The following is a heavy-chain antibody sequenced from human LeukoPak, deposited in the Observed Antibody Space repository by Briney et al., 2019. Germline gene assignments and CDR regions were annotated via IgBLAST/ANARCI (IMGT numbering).Heavy chain of an antibody. CDR1: GFTFSSYS. Sequence: GGSLRLSCEASGFTFSSYSMNWVRQAPGKGLEWISYISTSTTTIYYANSVKGRFTISRDNSKSTLFLQMNSLRPEDTALYYCARDKSYFGSGNYHYFDSWGQGALVIVSS. CDR2: ISTSTTTI. CDR3: ARDKSYFGSGNYHYFDS. D-gene: IGHD3-10*01. J-gene: IGHJ4*02. V-gene: IGHV3-48*01.